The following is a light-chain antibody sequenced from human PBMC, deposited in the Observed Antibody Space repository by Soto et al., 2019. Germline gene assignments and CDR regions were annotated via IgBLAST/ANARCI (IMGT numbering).Light chain of an antibody. CDR1: QSVTRNY. CDR3: QKYGGSPST. CDR2: GAS. Sequence: EFVLTQSPGTVSLSPGERATLSCRASQSVTRNYLVWYQHKSGQAPRLLIYGASSRATGIPDRFSGTGSGTDFTLTISRLEPEDFAVYYCQKYGGSPSTFGQGTRLEIK. V-gene: IGKV3-20*01. J-gene: IGKJ5*01.